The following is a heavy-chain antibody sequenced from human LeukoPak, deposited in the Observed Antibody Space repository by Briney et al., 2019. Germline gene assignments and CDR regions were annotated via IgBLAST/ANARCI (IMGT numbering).Heavy chain of an antibody. CDR3: ARHGARWFNAEYFQH. D-gene: IGHD1-26*01. CDR1: GSSFTSYW. CDR2: IYPGDSDT. Sequence: GESLKISCQGSGSSFTSYWIGWVRQLPGKGLEWMGIIYPGDSDTRYSPSFQGQVTISADKSISTAYLQWSSLKASDTAMYYCARHGARWFNAEYFQHWGQGTLVTVSS. V-gene: IGHV5-51*01. J-gene: IGHJ1*01.